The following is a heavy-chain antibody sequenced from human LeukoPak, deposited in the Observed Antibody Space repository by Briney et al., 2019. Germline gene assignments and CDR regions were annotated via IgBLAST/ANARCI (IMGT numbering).Heavy chain of an antibody. Sequence: KPSETLSLTCAVSGYSISSGYYWGWIRQPPGKGLEWIGSIFHSGSTYYNPSLESRVNMSVDTSKNQISLKLSSVTAADTAVYYCARASGSYGSGSYYYYGMDVWGKGTTVTVSS. CDR2: IFHSGST. V-gene: IGHV4-38-2*01. CDR1: GYSISSGYY. J-gene: IGHJ6*04. D-gene: IGHD3-10*01. CDR3: ARASGSYGSGSYYYYGMDV.